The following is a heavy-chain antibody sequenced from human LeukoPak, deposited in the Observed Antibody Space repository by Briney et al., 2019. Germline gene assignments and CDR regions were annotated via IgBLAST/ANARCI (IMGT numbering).Heavy chain of an antibody. CDR3: ARDGLRYSSGWYWFDP. CDR1: GYTFTNYY. J-gene: IGHJ5*02. Sequence: ASVKVSCKTSGYTFTNYYIHWVRQAPGQGLEWMGRIDPNTGGTKSAKNFQGRVTMTRDTSISTAYMALSGLRSEDTAVYYCARDGLRYSSGWYWFDPWGQGTLVTVSS. D-gene: IGHD6-19*01. V-gene: IGHV1-2*06. CDR2: IDPNTGGT.